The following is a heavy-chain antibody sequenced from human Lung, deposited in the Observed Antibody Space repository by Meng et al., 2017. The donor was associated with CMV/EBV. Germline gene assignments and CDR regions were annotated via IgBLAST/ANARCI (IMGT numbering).Heavy chain of an antibody. Sequence: SETLSLXCVVSGDSIISANWWSWVRQPPGKGLEWIGEMSHSGSSNYDPSLKSRVSISIDESKNHFSLNLISVTAADTAVYYCARHMALAGSRGFDSWGQGXLVTVSS. D-gene: IGHD2-21*01. J-gene: IGHJ4*02. CDR2: MSHSGSS. CDR1: GDSIISANW. CDR3: ARHMALAGSRGFDS. V-gene: IGHV4-4*02.